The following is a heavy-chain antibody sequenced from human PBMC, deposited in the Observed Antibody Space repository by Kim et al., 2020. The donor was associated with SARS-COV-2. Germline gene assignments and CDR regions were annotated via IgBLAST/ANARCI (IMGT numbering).Heavy chain of an antibody. CDR2: IWYDGSNK. J-gene: IGHJ5*02. V-gene: IGHV3-33*01. D-gene: IGHD1-1*01. CDR1: GFTFSSYG. Sequence: GGSLRLSCAASGFTFSSYGMHWVRQAPGKGLECVAVIWYDGSNKYYADSVKGRFTISRDNSKNTLYLQMNSLRAEDTAVYYCAVHARSWFDPWGQGTLVTVSS. CDR3: AVHARSWFDP.